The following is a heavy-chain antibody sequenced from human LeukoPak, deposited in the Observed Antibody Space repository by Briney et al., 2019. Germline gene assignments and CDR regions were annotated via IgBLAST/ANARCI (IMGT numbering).Heavy chain of an antibody. J-gene: IGHJ4*02. V-gene: IGHV4-31*03. Sequence: PSETLSLTCTVSGGSISSGGYYWSWIRQHPGKGLEWIGYIYYSGSTYYNPSLKSRVTISVDTSKNQFSLKLSSVTAADTAVYYCAREGLITPSVGFDYWGQGTLVTVSS. D-gene: IGHD3-16*01. CDR3: AREGLITPSVGFDY. CDR2: IYYSGST. CDR1: GGSISSGGYY.